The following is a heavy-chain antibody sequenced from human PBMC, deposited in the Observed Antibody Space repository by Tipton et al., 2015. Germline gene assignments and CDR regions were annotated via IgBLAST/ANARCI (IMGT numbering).Heavy chain of an antibody. J-gene: IGHJ4*02. CDR1: GGAITSDGFY. D-gene: IGHD5-24*01. Sequence: LRLSCTVSGGAITSDGFYWSWIRRHPGKGLEWIGYIFYTGSTYYNPSLKSRATLSVDTSKNQFSLKLSSVTAADTAVYYCARDGYNSNYFDYWGQGTLVTVSS. CDR3: ARDGYNSNYFDY. V-gene: IGHV4-31*02. CDR2: IFYTGST.